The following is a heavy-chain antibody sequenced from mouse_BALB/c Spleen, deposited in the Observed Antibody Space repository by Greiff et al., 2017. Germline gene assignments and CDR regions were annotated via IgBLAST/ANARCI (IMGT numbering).Heavy chain of an antibody. CDR2: ISTYSGNT. D-gene: IGHD1-2*01. J-gene: IGHJ2*01. V-gene: IGHV1-67*01. Sequence: QVQLQQSGPELVRPGVSVKISCKGSAYTFTDYAMHWVKQSHAKSLEWIGVISTYSGNTNYNQKFKGKATMTVDKSSSTAYMELARLTSEDSAIYYCARSRITTATSYYFDYWDRGTTLTGSS. CDR1: AYTFTDYA. CDR3: ARSRITTATSYYFDY.